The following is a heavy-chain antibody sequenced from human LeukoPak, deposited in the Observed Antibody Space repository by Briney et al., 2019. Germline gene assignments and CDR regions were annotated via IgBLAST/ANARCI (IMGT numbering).Heavy chain of an antibody. CDR1: GGSISSYY. V-gene: IGHV4-4*07. J-gene: IGHJ4*02. CDR2: IYTSGST. CDR3: ARGRPLRSSGYYFVDY. D-gene: IGHD3-22*01. Sequence: PSETLSLTCTVSGGSISSYYWSWIRQPAGKGLEWIGRIYTSGSTNYNPSLKSRVTMSVDTSKNQFSLKLSSVTAADTAVYYCARGRPLRSSGYYFVDYWGQGTLVTVSS.